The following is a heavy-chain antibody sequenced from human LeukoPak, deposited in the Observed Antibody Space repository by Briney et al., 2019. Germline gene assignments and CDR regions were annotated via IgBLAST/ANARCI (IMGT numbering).Heavy chain of an antibody. J-gene: IGHJ4*02. CDR1: GFTFSSYA. CDR2: ISYDGSNK. D-gene: IGHD3-10*01. V-gene: IGHV3-30-3*01. CDR3: AKDRIAYGSGSYGLGY. Sequence: TGGSLRLSCAASGFTFSSYAMHWVRQAPGKGLEWVAVISYDGSNKYYADSVKGRFTISRDNSKNTLYLQMNSLGAEDTAVYYCAKDRIAYGSGSYGLGYWGQGTLVTVSS.